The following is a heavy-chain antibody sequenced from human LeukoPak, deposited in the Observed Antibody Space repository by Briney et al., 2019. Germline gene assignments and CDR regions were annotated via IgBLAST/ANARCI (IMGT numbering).Heavy chain of an antibody. D-gene: IGHD7-27*01. CDR3: ATYTNWVAEDV. V-gene: IGHV3-7*01. CDR1: GFSFSDSW. J-gene: IGHJ6*02. CDR2: IKKDGSVK. Sequence: PGGSLRLSCVASGFSFSDSWMSWVRQAPGKGLEWVADIKKDGSVKDYVDSVKGRFTISRDNAKNSLYLQMDSLRAEDTAVYYCATYTNWVAEDVWGQGTTVSVSS.